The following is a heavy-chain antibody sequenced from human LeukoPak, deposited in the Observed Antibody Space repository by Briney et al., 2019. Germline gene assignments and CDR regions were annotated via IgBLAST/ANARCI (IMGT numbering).Heavy chain of an antibody. J-gene: IGHJ4*02. CDR3: ARDSGGTADY. Sequence: SETLSLTCTVSGGSITSYYWSWFRQPPGKGLELIGYTNYSGGTNCDPSLKSRVTISMDTSKNQFSLKLSSVTAADTAVYYCARDSGGTADYWGQGTLVTVSS. CDR1: GGSITSYY. V-gene: IGHV4-59*01. CDR2: TNYSGGT. D-gene: IGHD3-10*01.